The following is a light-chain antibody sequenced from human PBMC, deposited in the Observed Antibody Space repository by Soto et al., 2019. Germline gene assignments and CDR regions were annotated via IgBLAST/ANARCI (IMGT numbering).Light chain of an antibody. Sequence: QSVLTQTPSTSGTPGKRVTISCSGSSANIGSNNVNWYQQLPGTAPRLLIYANNQRPSGVPDRFSGSKSGTSASLAISGLQSEDEADYYCAAWDDSLKGGVFGGGTQLTVL. J-gene: IGLJ3*02. V-gene: IGLV1-44*01. CDR2: ANN. CDR3: AAWDDSLKGGV. CDR1: SANIGSNN.